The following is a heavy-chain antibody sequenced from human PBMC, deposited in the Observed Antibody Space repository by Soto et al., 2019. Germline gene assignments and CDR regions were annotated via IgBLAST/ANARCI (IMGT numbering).Heavy chain of an antibody. Sequence: QLHLVQSGAVVKKPGASVTVSCSASGYPVTAYYMHWVRQAPGRGLEWMGGINPATGAAKYTQTFQGRGTITRDTSTSTVFMELSGLTSVDTAVFYCARGGGVGVAGSAAFDMWGQGTLVTVSS. CDR2: INPATGAA. J-gene: IGHJ3*02. D-gene: IGHD3-3*01. V-gene: IGHV1-2*02. CDR3: ARGGGVGVAGSAAFDM. CDR1: GYPVTAYY.